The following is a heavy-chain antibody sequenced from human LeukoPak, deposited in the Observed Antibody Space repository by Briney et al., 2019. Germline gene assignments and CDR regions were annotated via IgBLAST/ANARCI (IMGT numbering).Heavy chain of an antibody. CDR3: AKRIAALGPSFDY. CDR1: GFTFNNYA. J-gene: IGHJ4*02. D-gene: IGHD6-25*01. V-gene: IGHV3-23*01. CDR2: IGGSGDST. Sequence: GGSLRLSCAACGFTFNNYAMPWVRQAPGKGREWVSVIGGSGDSTYYTDSVKGRFTISRDNSKNTLYLQMNSLTAEDSATYYCAKRIAALGPSFDYWGQGTLVTVSS.